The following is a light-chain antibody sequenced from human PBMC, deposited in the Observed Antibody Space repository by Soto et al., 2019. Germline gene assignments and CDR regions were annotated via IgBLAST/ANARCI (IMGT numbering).Light chain of an antibody. V-gene: IGLV2-11*01. CDR2: DVT. CDR1: GSYVGGYNY. Sequence: QSVLTHPLSLSGSPVQSFTISCTGTGSYVGGYNYVSWYQQHPGKAPKLMIFDVTTRPSGVPDRFSGSKSGNTASLTISGLQAEDEADYYCCSYVSNYNYVFGTGTXVTVL. J-gene: IGLJ1*01. CDR3: CSYVSNYNYV.